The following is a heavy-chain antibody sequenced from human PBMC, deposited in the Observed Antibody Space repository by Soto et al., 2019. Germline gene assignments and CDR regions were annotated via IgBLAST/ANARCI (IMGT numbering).Heavy chain of an antibody. Sequence: QLHLVQSGAVVKKPGASVTVSCSASGYPVTAYYMHWVLQAPGRGLEWMGGINPATGAAKYTQTFQGRVTMTRDTSTSTVFMELSGLTSEDTAVFYWARGGGVGVAGSAAFDMWGQGTLVTVSS. CDR1: GYPVTAYY. J-gene: IGHJ3*02. CDR3: ARGGGVGVAGSAAFDM. D-gene: IGHD3-3*01. CDR2: INPATGAA. V-gene: IGHV1-2*02.